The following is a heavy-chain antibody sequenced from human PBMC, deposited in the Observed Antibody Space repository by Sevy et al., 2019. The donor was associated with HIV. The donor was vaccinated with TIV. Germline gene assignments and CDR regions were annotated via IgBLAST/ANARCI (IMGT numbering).Heavy chain of an antibody. D-gene: IGHD3-10*01. J-gene: IGHJ3*02. Sequence: GGSLRLSCAASGFTFRNYVMNWVRQPPGKGLEWVSVISDGGGTTYYADSVKGRFTISRDDSKSTLYLQMNSLGVEDTAVHFCAKRVAGALAALDIWGQGTMVTVSS. CDR3: AKRVAGALAALDI. V-gene: IGHV3-23*01. CDR2: ISDGGGTT. CDR1: GFTFRNYV.